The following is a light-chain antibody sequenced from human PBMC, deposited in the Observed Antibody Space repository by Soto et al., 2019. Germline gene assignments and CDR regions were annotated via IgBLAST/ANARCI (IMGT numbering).Light chain of an antibody. CDR3: ETWGTNPRL. Sequence: QPVLTQSSSASASLGSSVKLTCTLRSGHSSYIIAWHQQQPGKAPRFLMKLESTGSYNKGSGVPDRFSGSSSGADRYLTISNLQYEDEADYYCETWGTNPRLFGGGTKLTVL. J-gene: IGLJ2*01. CDR2: LESTGSY. V-gene: IGLV4-60*02. CDR1: SGHSSYI.